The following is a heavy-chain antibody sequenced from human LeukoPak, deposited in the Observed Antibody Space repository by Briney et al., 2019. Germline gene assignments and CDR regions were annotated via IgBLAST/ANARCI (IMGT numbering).Heavy chain of an antibody. V-gene: IGHV3-21*01. J-gene: IGHJ4*02. D-gene: IGHD2-8*02. Sequence: AGGSLRLSCAASGFTFSSYSMNWVRQAPGKGLEWVSSISSNSSYIYYADSVKGRFTISRDNAKNSLYLQMKSLRAEDTAVYYCARDLVQYYFDYWGQGTLVTVSS. CDR1: GFTFSSYS. CDR3: ARDLVQYYFDY. CDR2: ISSNSSYI.